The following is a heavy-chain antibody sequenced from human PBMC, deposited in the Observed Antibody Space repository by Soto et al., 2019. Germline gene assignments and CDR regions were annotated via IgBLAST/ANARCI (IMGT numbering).Heavy chain of an antibody. D-gene: IGHD3-3*01. CDR1: GYTFTSYG. Sequence: ASVKVSCKASGYTFTSYGISWVRRAPGQGLEWMGWISAYNGNTNYAQKLQGRVTMTTDTSTSTAYMELRSLRSDDTAVYHCARDRYYDFWSGYYAFDYWGQGTLVTVSS. CDR2: ISAYNGNT. V-gene: IGHV1-18*01. CDR3: ARDRYYDFWSGYYAFDY. J-gene: IGHJ4*02.